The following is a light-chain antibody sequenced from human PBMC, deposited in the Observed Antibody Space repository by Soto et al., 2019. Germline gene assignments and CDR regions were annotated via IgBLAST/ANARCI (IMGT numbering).Light chain of an antibody. V-gene: IGKV1-27*01. J-gene: IGKJ1*01. CDR3: QKYNSAPRT. CDR1: QGISNY. Sequence: DIQMTQSPSSLSAAVGDRVSITCRASQGISNYLARYQQKPGKVPKLLIYAASTLQSGVPSRFSGSGSGTDFTLTISSLQPEDVATYYCQKYNSAPRTFGQGTKADIK. CDR2: AAS.